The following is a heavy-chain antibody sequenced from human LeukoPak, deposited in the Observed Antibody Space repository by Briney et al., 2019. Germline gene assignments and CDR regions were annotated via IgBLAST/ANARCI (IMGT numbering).Heavy chain of an antibody. CDR1: GFTFSTYA. CDR2: IWYDGSEQ. CDR3: AREGDSRWGELSP. J-gene: IGHJ1*01. D-gene: IGHD3-16*02. Sequence: GGSLRLSCAASGFTFSTYAIHWVRQAPGKGLEWVAVIWYDGSEQYYAESVKGRFIISRDNSKSTSDLQMNRLRAEDTAVYYCAREGDSRWGELSPWGQGTLVTVSA. V-gene: IGHV3-33*01.